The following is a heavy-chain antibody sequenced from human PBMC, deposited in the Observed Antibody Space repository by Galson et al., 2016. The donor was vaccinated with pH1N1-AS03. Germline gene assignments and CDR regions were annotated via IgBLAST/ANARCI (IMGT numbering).Heavy chain of an antibody. CDR1: GYTFTMYY. Sequence: SVKVSCKASGYTFTMYYMHWVRQVPGQGLEWMGMINPSGGYTSHAQKFQGRVTISRDNSKNTLYLQMNSLRAEDTAVYYCARDIGGGWLHYYYYGMDVWGQGTPVTVSS. V-gene: IGHV1-46*01. J-gene: IGHJ6*02. CDR3: ARDIGGGWLHYYYYGMDV. D-gene: IGHD6-19*01. CDR2: INPSGGYT.